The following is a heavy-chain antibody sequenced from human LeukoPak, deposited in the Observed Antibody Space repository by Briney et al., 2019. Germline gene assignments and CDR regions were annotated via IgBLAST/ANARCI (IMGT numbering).Heavy chain of an antibody. J-gene: IGHJ5*02. CDR2: IYHSGST. CDR1: GYSISSGYY. D-gene: IGHD1-26*01. Sequence: PSETLSLTCSVSGYSISSGYYWGWIRQPPGKGLEWIGSIYHSGSTYYNPSLKSRVTISADTSKNQFSLKLSSVTAADTAVYYCARDSGGSYDNWFDPWGQGTLVTVSS. V-gene: IGHV4-38-2*02. CDR3: ARDSGGSYDNWFDP.